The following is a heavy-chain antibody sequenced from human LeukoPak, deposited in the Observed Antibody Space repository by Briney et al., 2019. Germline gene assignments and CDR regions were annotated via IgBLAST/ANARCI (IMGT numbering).Heavy chain of an antibody. D-gene: IGHD3-22*01. J-gene: IGHJ4*02. Sequence: TGGSLRLSCAASGFTFSRCWMSWVRQAPGKGLEWVANIKQDGGEKYYVDSVKGRFTISRDNAKNSLYLQMNSLRAEDTAVYYCARDKEDYDSSGYTLDYWGQGILVTVSS. CDR2: IKQDGGEK. CDR1: GFTFSRCW. V-gene: IGHV3-7*01. CDR3: ARDKEDYDSSGYTLDY.